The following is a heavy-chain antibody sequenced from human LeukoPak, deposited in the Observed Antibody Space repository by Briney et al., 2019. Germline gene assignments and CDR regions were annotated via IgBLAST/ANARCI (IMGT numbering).Heavy chain of an antibody. CDR3: ARRLDYYDSSGYYRYFDY. CDR1: DGSISSSNW. CDR2: IYHSGST. V-gene: IGHV4-4*02. Sequence: SETLSLACAVSDGSISSSNWWSWVRQPPGKGLEWIGEIYHSGSTNHNPSLKSRVTISVDKSKNQFSLKLSSVTAADTAVYYCARRLDYYDSSGYYRYFDYWGQGTLVTVSS. D-gene: IGHD3-22*01. J-gene: IGHJ4*02.